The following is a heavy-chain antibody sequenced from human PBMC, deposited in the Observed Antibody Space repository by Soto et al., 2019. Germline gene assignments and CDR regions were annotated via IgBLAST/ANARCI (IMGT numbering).Heavy chain of an antibody. CDR3: AREEGGGYDHRWFDP. CDR2: IYDSGNT. V-gene: IGHV4-31*03. CDR1: GGSISSSGYY. D-gene: IGHD5-12*01. J-gene: IGHJ5*02. Sequence: QVQLQESGPGLVKPSQTLSLTGTVSGGSISSSGYYWSWIRQHPGKGLGWIGYIYDSGNTYYNPSLKSRVIISVDTSKNQFSLKLSSVTAADTAVYYCAREEGGGYDHRWFDPWGQGTLVTVSS.